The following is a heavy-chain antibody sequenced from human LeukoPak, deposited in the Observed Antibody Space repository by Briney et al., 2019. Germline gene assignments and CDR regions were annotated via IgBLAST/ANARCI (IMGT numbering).Heavy chain of an antibody. J-gene: IGHJ5*02. V-gene: IGHV4-4*07. D-gene: IGHD2-8*01. CDR1: GGSISSYY. CDR3: ARDIVLMDTSWFDP. Sequence: SETLSPTCTVSGGSISSYYWSWIRQPAGKGLEWIGRIYTSGSTNYNPSLKSRVTVSVDTSKNQFSLKLSSVTAADTAVYYCARDIVLMDTSWFDPWGQGTLVTVSS. CDR2: IYTSGST.